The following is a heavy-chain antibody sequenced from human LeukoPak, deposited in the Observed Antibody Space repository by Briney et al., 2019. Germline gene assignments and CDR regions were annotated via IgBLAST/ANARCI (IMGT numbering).Heavy chain of an antibody. CDR2: LKSKAVGGTT. J-gene: IGHJ4*02. CDR1: GFTFSNAW. Sequence: PGGSLRLSCAASGFTFSNAWMTWVRQAPGKGLEWVGRLKSKAVGGTTDYAAPVKGRFTISRDDSKNTLYLQMNSLKTEDTAVYFCAAGVGTSDFDYWGQGTLVTVSS. D-gene: IGHD1-26*01. V-gene: IGHV3-15*01. CDR3: AAGVGTSDFDY.